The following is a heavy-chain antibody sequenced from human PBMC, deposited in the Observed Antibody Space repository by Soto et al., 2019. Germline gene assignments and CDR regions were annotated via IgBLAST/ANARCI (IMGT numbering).Heavy chain of an antibody. CDR1: GYTFTSYG. D-gene: IGHD3-3*01. CDR2: ISTYNGNT. J-gene: IGHJ4*02. CDR3: ARAGGVLRFLEWLLYFDY. Sequence: QVQLVQSGAEVKKPGASVKVSCKASGYTFTSYGISWVRQAPGQGLEWMGWISTYNGNTNDEQKLQGRVTMTTDTSTSTAYMELRSLRSDDTAVYYCARAGGVLRFLEWLLYFDYWGQGTLVTVSS. V-gene: IGHV1-18*01.